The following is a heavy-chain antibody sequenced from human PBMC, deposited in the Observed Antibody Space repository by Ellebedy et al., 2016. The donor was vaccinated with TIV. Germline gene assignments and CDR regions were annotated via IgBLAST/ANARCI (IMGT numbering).Heavy chain of an antibody. CDR3: ARYYNALDV. Sequence: SQTLSLTCXVYGGSFSDYYWTWIRQPPGEGLEWIGEINHRGGTNQNPSLKSRVTISVDTSKKQFSLSLTSVTAADTALYYCARYYNALDVWGQGTTVTVSS. CDR2: INHRGGT. J-gene: IGHJ6*02. CDR1: GGSFSDYY. V-gene: IGHV4-34*01.